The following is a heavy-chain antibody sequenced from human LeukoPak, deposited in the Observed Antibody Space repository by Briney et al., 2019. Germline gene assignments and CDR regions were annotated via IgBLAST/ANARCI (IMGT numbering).Heavy chain of an antibody. CDR3: AKGLAAARYYFDY. D-gene: IGHD6-13*01. Sequence: GGSLRLSCATSGFTFSSYVMSWVRQAPGKGLEWVSAVSGSGATTSYADSVKGQFIISRDNSRNTLYLQMNSLRAGDTAVYYCAKGLAAARYYFDYWGQGTLVTVSS. CDR1: GFTFSSYV. V-gene: IGHV3-23*01. CDR2: VSGSGATT. J-gene: IGHJ4*02.